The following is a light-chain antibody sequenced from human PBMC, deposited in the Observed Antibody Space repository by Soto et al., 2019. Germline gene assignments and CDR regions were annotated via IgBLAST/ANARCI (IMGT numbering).Light chain of an antibody. CDR1: QGISNY. J-gene: IGKJ1*01. V-gene: IGKV1-27*01. CDR3: QKYISAPRA. CDR2: AAS. Sequence: DIQMPQSPSSLSASVGDRVTITCRASQGISNYLAWYQQKPRKVPKLLIYAASTLQSGVLSRFSGSGSGTDLTLTISSLPPEDLANYYYQKYISAPRAFGQGNKVEIK.